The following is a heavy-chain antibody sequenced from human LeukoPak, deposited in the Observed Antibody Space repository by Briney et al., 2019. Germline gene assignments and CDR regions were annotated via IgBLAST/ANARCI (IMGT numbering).Heavy chain of an antibody. CDR3: ARQGRAYCSGTTCYASFWY. CDR1: GYSFTNNW. D-gene: IGHD2-2*01. CDR2: VDPSDSNT. V-gene: IGHV5-10-1*01. J-gene: IGHJ4*02. Sequence: GESLRISCKGFGYSFTNNWISWVRQMPGKGLEWMGRVDPSDSNTHYSPSFQGLVTISADKSISTAYLQWTSLKASDTAMYYCARQGRAYCSGTTCYASFWYWGQGTPVTVSS.